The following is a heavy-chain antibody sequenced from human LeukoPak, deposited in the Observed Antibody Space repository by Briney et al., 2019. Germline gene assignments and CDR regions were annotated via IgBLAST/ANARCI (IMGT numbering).Heavy chain of an antibody. Sequence: SQTLSLTCAVSGGSISSGGYSWSWIRQPPGKGLEWIGYIYYSGSTYYNPSLKSRVTISVDTSKNHFSLKLSSVTAADTAVYYCARGPTYQPIDFWGQGTLVTVSS. J-gene: IGHJ4*02. CDR1: GGSISSGGYS. CDR2: IYYSGST. CDR3: ARGPTYQPIDF. V-gene: IGHV4-30-4*07. D-gene: IGHD2-2*01.